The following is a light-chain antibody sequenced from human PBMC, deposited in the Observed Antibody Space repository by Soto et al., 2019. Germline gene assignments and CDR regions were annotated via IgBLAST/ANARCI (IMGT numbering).Light chain of an antibody. V-gene: IGKV3-15*01. CDR2: DAS. J-gene: IGKJ5*01. Sequence: EIVMTQSPATLSVSPGERATLSCRASQSVSSFLAWYQQKPGQAPRLLIYDASTRATGVPARFSGSGSGTEFTLTISSLQSEDFAVYYCQQCNDWPRITFGQGTRLEAK. CDR3: QQCNDWPRIT. CDR1: QSVSSF.